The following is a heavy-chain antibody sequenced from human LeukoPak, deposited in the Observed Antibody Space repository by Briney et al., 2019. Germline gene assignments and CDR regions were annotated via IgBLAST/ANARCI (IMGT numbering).Heavy chain of an antibody. V-gene: IGHV6-1*01. CDR3: ARDTLPYTYYYGSGSYFVDAFDI. CDR1: GDSVSSNSAA. D-gene: IGHD3-10*01. CDR2: TYYRSKWYN. Sequence: SSQTLSLTCAISGDSVSSNSAAWNWIRQSPSRGLEWLGRTYYRSKWYNDYAVSVKSRITINPDTSKNQFSLQLNSVTPEDTAVYYCARDTLPYTYYYGSGSYFVDAFDIWGQGTMVTVSS. J-gene: IGHJ3*02.